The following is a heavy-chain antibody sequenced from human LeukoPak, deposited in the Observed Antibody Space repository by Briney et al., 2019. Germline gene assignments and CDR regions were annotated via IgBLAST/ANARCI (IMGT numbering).Heavy chain of an antibody. Sequence: GGSLRLSCAASGFSFSSYNIIWVRQAPGKGLECISYITPSSDTIHYADSVKGRFAVSRDNAKNLLYLQMNSLRVEDTALYYCARVVSGVTGGDYWGQGTLVSVSS. CDR2: ITPSSDTI. CDR3: ARVVSGVTGGDY. V-gene: IGHV3-48*01. D-gene: IGHD3-3*01. J-gene: IGHJ4*02. CDR1: GFSFSSYN.